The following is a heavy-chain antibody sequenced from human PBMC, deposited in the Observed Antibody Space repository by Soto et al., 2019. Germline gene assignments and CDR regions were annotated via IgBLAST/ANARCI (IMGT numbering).Heavy chain of an antibody. CDR1: GGSISSYY. V-gene: IGHV4-59*08. J-gene: IGHJ6*03. CDR2: IYYSGST. D-gene: IGHD4-4*01. Sequence: SETLSLTCTVSGGSISSYYWSWIRQPPGKGLEWIGYIYYSGSTNYNPSLKSRVTISVDTSKNQFSLKLSSVTAADTAVYYCATHLDYSNFPRDYYYMDVWGKGTTVTVSS. CDR3: ATHLDYSNFPRDYYYMDV.